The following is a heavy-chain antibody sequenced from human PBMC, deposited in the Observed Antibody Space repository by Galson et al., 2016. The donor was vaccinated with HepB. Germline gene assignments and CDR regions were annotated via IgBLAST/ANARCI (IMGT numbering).Heavy chain of an antibody. CDR3: ATSVGRGVYDY. D-gene: IGHD2-8*01. J-gene: IGHJ4*02. CDR2: INTSTGNP. V-gene: IGHV7-4-1*02. CDR1: GYTFTTYA. Sequence: SVKVSCKASGYTFTTYAMNWVRQAPGQGLECMGWINTSTGNPTYAQGFTGRFVFSLDTSVSTAYLQISGLKAEDTAVYYCATSVGRGVYDYWGQGTLVTVSS.